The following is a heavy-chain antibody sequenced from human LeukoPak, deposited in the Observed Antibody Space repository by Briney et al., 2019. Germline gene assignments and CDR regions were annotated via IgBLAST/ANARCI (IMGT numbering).Heavy chain of an antibody. D-gene: IGHD6-13*01. V-gene: IGHV4-4*02. J-gene: IGHJ4*02. CDR2: IYHSGST. CDR1: GGSISSSDW. CDR3: AGHYSSSWYRVDY. Sequence: SETLSLTCAISGGSISSSDWWSWVRQPPGKGLEWIGEIYHSGSTNYNPSLKSRVTISVDKSKNQFSLKLSSVTAADTAVYYCAGHYSSSWYRVDYWGQGTLVTVSS.